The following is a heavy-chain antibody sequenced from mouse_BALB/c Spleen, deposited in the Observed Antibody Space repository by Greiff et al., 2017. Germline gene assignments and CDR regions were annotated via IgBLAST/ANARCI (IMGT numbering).Heavy chain of an antibody. D-gene: IGHD3-3*01. CDR2: IYPGDGDT. Sequence: QVQLQQSGAELVRPGSSVKISCKASGYAFSSYWMNWVKQRPGLGLEWIGQIYPGDGDTNYNGKFKGKATLTADKSSSTAYMQLSSLTSEDSAVYFCARRGPLGDFDDWGQGTTLTVSS. CDR1: GYAFSSYW. CDR3: ARRGPLGDFDD. V-gene: IGHV1-80*01. J-gene: IGHJ2*01.